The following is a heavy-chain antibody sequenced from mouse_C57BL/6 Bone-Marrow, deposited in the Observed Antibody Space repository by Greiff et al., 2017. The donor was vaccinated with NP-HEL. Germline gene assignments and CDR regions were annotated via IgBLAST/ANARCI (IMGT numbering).Heavy chain of an antibody. Sequence: QVQLQQPGAELVRPGSSVKLSCKASGYTFTSYWMDWVKQRPGQGLEWIGNIYPSDSETHSNQKFKDKATLTVDKSSSTAYMQLSSLTSGDSAVYYCAREAIYDGYYDCFDYWGQGTTLTVSS. CDR2: IYPSDSET. CDR1: GYTFTSYW. D-gene: IGHD2-3*01. V-gene: IGHV1-61*01. CDR3: AREAIYDGYYDCFDY. J-gene: IGHJ2*01.